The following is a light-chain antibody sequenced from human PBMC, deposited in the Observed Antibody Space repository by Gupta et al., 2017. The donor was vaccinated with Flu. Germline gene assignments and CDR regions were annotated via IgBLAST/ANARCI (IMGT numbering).Light chain of an antibody. CDR3: QQSNDLPYT. Sequence: PSSHSASVGDRVTIACRASQSISSYLNWYQQKPGKAPKLLIYSASNLQSGVPSRFSGSGSGTDFTLTISSLQPEDFATYYCQQSNDLPYTFGQGTKVEIK. V-gene: IGKV1-39*01. CDR1: QSISSY. J-gene: IGKJ2*01. CDR2: SAS.